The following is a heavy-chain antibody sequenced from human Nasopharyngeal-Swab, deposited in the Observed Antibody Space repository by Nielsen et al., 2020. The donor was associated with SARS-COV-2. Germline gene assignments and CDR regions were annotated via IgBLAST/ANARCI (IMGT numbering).Heavy chain of an antibody. D-gene: IGHD6-13*01. J-gene: IGHJ6*03. CDR2: ISAYNGNT. V-gene: IGHV1-18*01. CDR3: ARGIAAAKHYYYYMDV. Sequence: WVRQAPGQGLEWMGWISAYNGNTNYAQKLQGRVTMTTDTSTSTAYMELRSLRSDDTAVYYCARGIAAAKHYYYYMDVWGKGTTVTGSS.